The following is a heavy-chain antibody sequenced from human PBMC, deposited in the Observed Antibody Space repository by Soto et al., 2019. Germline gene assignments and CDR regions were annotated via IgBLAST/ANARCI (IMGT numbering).Heavy chain of an antibody. D-gene: IGHD3-16*01. J-gene: IGHJ3*02. CDR2: IIPIFGTV. CDR3: ARDRGEMDWGIQAYDI. CDR1: GGTFSNYA. Sequence: QVQLVQSGAEVKKPGTSVKVSCKASGGTFSNYALNWVRQAPGQGLEWVGRIIPIFGTVNYAPKFQDTVTITADEATTTAYLELSSLTYADTAVYYCARDRGEMDWGIQAYDIWGQGTMVTASS. V-gene: IGHV1-69*18.